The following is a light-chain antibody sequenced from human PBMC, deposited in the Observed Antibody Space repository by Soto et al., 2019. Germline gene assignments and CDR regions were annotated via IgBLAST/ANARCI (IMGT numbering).Light chain of an antibody. CDR1: QILVYSDGNTY. V-gene: IGKV2-30*01. Sequence: DVVVTQSAPPLPVTMGQAVTISCTSSQILVYSDGNTYLSWFQQRPGQSPRRXXYKVANRDSGVPDRCCGSGSCADFTLKISMVEAEDVGVYYYMQGTTWPPITFGQGTRLEIK. J-gene: IGKJ5*01. CDR2: KVA. CDR3: MQGTTWPPIT.